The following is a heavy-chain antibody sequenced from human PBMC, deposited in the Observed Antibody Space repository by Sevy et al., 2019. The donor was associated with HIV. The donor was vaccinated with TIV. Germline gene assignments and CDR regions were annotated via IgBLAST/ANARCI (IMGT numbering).Heavy chain of an antibody. CDR1: GFSFSGAW. D-gene: IGHD3-10*01. J-gene: IGHJ6*02. CDR2: IKSKTDGGTI. V-gene: IGHV3-15*01. CDR3: TTSHLLSSDPDV. Sequence: GGSLRLSCAASGFSFSGAWMSWVRQAPGKGLEWVGRIKSKTDGGTIDDAAPVKGRFIISRDDSKNTLYLQMNSLKIEDTAVYYCTTSHLLSSDPDVWGLGTTVTVSS.